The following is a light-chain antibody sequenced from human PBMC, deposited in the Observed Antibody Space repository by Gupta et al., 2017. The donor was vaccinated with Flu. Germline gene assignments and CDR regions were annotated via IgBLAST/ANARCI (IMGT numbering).Light chain of an antibody. Sequence: ELTQPPPLPVSPGQTARITCSGEPLPREYVYWYQQKPGQAPVLVIYKDRDRPPGIPERFSGSNSGTTVTLIISGVQAEDEAEYFCQSAARDGTYWVFGRGTKLTGL. V-gene: IGLV3-25*02. J-gene: IGLJ3*02. CDR2: KDR. CDR1: PLPREY. CDR3: QSAARDGTYWV.